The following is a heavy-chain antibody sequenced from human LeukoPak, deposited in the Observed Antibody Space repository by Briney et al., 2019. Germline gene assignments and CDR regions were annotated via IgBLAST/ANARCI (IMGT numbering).Heavy chain of an antibody. V-gene: IGHV1-18*01. J-gene: IGHJ4*02. D-gene: IGHD3-22*01. CDR3: ARVGYYDSSGYSPDYYFDY. CDR1: GHTFTSYG. CDR2: ISAYNGHT. Sequence: ASVKVSCKASGHTFTSYGISWVRQAPGQGLEWMGWISAYNGHTNYAQKLQGRVTMTTDTSTSTAYMELRSLRSDDTAVYYCARVGYYDSSGYSPDYYFDYWGQGTLVTVSS.